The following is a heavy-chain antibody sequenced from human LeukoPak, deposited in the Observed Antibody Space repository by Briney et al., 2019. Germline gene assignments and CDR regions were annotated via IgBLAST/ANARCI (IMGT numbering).Heavy chain of an antibody. V-gene: IGHV1-69*04. J-gene: IGHJ3*02. CDR2: VIPILGIA. D-gene: IGHD2-2*01. Sequence: ASVKVSCKASGGTFSSYAISWVRQAPGQGLEWMGRVIPILGIANYAQKFQGRVTITADKSTSTAYMELSSLRSEDTAVYYCARFVVVPAEDAFDIWGQGTMVTVSS. CDR3: ARFVVVPAEDAFDI. CDR1: GGTFSSYA.